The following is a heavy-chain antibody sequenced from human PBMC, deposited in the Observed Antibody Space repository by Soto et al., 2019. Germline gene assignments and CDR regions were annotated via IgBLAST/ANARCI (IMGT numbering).Heavy chain of an antibody. J-gene: IGHJ4*02. CDR2: ISNRGSDT. CDR1: GFTFINYA. CDR3: AKDTYSSSWYF. V-gene: IGHV3-23*01. D-gene: IGHD6-13*01. Sequence: GGSLRLSCAGSGFTFINYAMTWVRQAPGKGLEWVSSISNRGSDTYYVDSVKGRFTISRDSSKDTLYLQMNSLRAEDTAVYYCAKDTYSSSWYFWGQGTLVTVSS.